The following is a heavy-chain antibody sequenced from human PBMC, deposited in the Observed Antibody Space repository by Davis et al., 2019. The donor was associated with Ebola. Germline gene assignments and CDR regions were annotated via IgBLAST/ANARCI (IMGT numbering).Heavy chain of an antibody. Sequence: ASVKVSCKASGGTFSSYAMHWVRQAPGQRLEWMGWINAGNGNTKYSQKFQGRVTITRDTSASTAYMELSSLRSEDTAVYYCARDLANQGDYYGSGSYYYYYGMDVWGQGTTVTVSS. CDR1: GGTFSSYA. J-gene: IGHJ6*02. V-gene: IGHV1-3*01. D-gene: IGHD3-10*01. CDR3: ARDLANQGDYYGSGSYYYYYGMDV. CDR2: INAGNGNT.